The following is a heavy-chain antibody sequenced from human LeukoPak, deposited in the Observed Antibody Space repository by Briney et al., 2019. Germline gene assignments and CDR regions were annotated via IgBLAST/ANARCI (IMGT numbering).Heavy chain of an antibody. J-gene: IGHJ4*02. CDR1: EFTFSNYA. D-gene: IGHD5-12*01. Sequence: GGSLRLSCAASEFTFSNYAMHWVRQAPGQGLEGVAFLRSDGNNKFYADSVKGRFTISRDNSKNTLYLQMNSLRAEDTAVYYCAKDRNLGGYDFSYFDYWGQGTLVTVSS. CDR3: AKDRNLGGYDFSYFDY. CDR2: LRSDGNNK. V-gene: IGHV3-30*02.